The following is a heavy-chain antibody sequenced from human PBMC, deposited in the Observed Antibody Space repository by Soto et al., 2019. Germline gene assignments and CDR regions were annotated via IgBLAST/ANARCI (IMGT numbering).Heavy chain of an antibody. CDR1: GGSISSYY. D-gene: IGHD3-22*01. CDR3: AIQERGYYYDSSGYFRAFDI. J-gene: IGHJ3*02. CDR2: IYYSGST. Sequence: PSETLSLTCTVSGGSISSYYWSWIRQPPGKGLEWIGYIYYSGSTNYNPSNKSRVTISVDTSKNQFSLKLSSVTAADTAVYYFAIQERGYYYDSSGYFRAFDIWGQGTMVTVSS. V-gene: IGHV4-59*08.